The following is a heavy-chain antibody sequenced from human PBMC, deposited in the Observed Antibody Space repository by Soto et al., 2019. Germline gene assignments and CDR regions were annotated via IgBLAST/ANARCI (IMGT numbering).Heavy chain of an antibody. V-gene: IGHV4-39*01. CDR2: IYYSGST. D-gene: IGHD3-10*01. CDR1: GGSISSSSYY. J-gene: IGHJ3*02. Sequence: SETLSLTCTVSGGSISSSSYYWGWIRQPPGKGLEWIGSIYYSGSTYYNPSLKSRVTISVDTSKNQFSLKLSSVTAADTAVYYCARHESSPDGSYYYGSGSYYNRAFDIWGQGTMVTVSS. CDR3: ARHESSPDGSYYYGSGSYYNRAFDI.